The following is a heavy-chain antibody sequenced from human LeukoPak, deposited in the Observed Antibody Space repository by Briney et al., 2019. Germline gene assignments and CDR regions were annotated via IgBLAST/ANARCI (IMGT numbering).Heavy chain of an antibody. CDR2: ISSSGSTI. V-gene: IGHV3-11*04. Sequence: PGGSLRLSCAASGFTFSDYYMNWIRQPPGKGLEWVSYISSSGSTIYYADPVKGRFTISRDNAKHSLYLQMNSLRAEDTAVYYCARRVAGDFDYWGQGALVTVSS. CDR3: ARRVAGDFDY. J-gene: IGHJ4*02. CDR1: GFTFSDYY. D-gene: IGHD2-15*01.